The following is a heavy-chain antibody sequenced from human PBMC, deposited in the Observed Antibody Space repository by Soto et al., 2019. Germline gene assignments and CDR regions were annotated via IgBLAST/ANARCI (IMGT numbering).Heavy chain of an antibody. J-gene: IGHJ6*03. CDR2: ITGSTGTT. V-gene: IGHV3-23*01. Sequence: EVQVLESGGGSVQPGGSLRLSCAASGFTFSNFAMSWVRHAPGKGLEWVSEITGSTGTTYYADSVNGRFIISRDNSKNTVHLQMNSLRAEDTAVYYCAKDTSSSPYYMDVWGKGTTVTVSS. CDR3: AKDTSSSPYYMDV. D-gene: IGHD2-2*01. CDR1: GFTFSNFA.